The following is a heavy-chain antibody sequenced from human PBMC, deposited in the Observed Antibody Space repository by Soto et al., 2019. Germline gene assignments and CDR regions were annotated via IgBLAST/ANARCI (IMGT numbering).Heavy chain of an antibody. V-gene: IGHV3-30*18. J-gene: IGHJ6*02. CDR1: GFTFSSYG. Sequence: QVQLVESGGGVVQPGRSLRLSCAASGFTFSSYGMHWVRQAPGKGLEWVAVISYDGSNKYYADSVKGRFTISRDKSKNMLYLQMNSLRAEDTAVYYCAKDQGGDYECGMDVWGQGTTVTVSS. D-gene: IGHD4-17*01. CDR3: AKDQGGDYECGMDV. CDR2: ISYDGSNK.